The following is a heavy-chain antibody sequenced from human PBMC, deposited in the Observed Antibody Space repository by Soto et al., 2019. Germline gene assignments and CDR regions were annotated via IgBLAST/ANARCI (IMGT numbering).Heavy chain of an antibody. Sequence: SETLSLTCTVSGGSISSSSYYWGWIRQPPGKGLEWIGSIYYSGSTYYNPSLKSRVTISVDTSKNQFSLNLSSVTAADTAVYYCARHFPISSGWSSVCFDYWGQGTLVTVSS. CDR1: GGSISSSSYY. CDR2: IYYSGST. V-gene: IGHV4-39*01. D-gene: IGHD6-19*01. CDR3: ARHFPISSGWSSVCFDY. J-gene: IGHJ4*02.